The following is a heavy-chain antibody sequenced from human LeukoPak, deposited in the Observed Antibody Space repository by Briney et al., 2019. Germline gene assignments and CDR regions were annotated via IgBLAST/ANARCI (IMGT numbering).Heavy chain of an antibody. J-gene: IGHJ6*03. CDR2: IYYSGST. V-gene: IGHV4-59*08. Sequence: SETLSLTCTVSGGSISSYYWSWIRQPPGKGLEWIGYIYYSGSTNYNPSLKSRVTISVDTSKNQFSLKLSSVTAADTAVYYCARYSVVVVPAATRYYYYYMDVWGKGTTVTVYS. CDR3: ARYSVVVVPAATRYYYYYMDV. D-gene: IGHD2-2*01. CDR1: GGSISSYY.